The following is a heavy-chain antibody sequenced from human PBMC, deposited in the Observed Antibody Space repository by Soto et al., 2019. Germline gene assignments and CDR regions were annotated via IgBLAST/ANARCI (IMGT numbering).Heavy chain of an antibody. CDR1: GFAFSSYG. Sequence: PGGSLRLSCAASGFAFSSYGIHWVRQAPGKWLEWVAVVSHDGSNQYYPDSVKGRCTMSRDKSKKTMYLQMNSLSAEDTAVYYCAKNRLANSPYYYYYYGMDVWGQGTTVTVSS. J-gene: IGHJ6*02. CDR3: AKNRLANSPYYYYYYGMDV. V-gene: IGHV3-30*18. D-gene: IGHD6-25*01. CDR2: VSHDGSNQ.